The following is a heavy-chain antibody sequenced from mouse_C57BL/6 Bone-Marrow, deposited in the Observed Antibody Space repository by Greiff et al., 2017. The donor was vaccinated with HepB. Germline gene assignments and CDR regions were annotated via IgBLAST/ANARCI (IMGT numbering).Heavy chain of an antibody. CDR3: ARWGSSTYWYFDV. Sequence: QVQLQQPGAELVMPGASVKLSCKASGYAFSSYWMNWVKQRPGKGLEWIGQFYPGDGDTNYNGKFKGKATLTADKSSSTAYMQLSSLTSEDSAVYFCARWGSSTYWYFDVWGTGTTVTVSS. V-gene: IGHV1-80*01. CDR2: FYPGDGDT. J-gene: IGHJ1*03. CDR1: GYAFSSYW. D-gene: IGHD1-1*01.